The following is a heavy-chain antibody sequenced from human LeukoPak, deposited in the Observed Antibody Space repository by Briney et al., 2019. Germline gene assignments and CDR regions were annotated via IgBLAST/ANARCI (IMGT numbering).Heavy chain of an antibody. J-gene: IGHJ5*02. CDR1: GFTFSSYA. CDR3: ARAGSVASRSGWFDP. Sequence: PGGSLRLSCAASGFTFSSYAMSWVRQAPGKGLEWVANIKQDGYEEYYVDSVKGRFTISRDNAKNSLYLQMNSLRAEDTAVYYCARAGSVASRSGWFDPWGQGTLVAVSS. D-gene: IGHD6-6*01. CDR2: IKQDGYEE. V-gene: IGHV3-7*05.